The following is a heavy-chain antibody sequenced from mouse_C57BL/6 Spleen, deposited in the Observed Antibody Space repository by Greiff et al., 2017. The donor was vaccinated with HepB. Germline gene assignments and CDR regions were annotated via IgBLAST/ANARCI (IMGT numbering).Heavy chain of an antibody. V-gene: IGHV5-9-1*02. CDR3: TRAGGSSHAMDY. Sequence: EVQVVESGEGLVKPGGSLKLSCAASGFTFSSYAMSWVRQTPEKRLEWVAYISSGGDYIYYADTVKGRFTISRDNARNTLYLQMSSLKSEDTAMYYCTRAGGSSHAMDYWGQGTSVTVSS. CDR1: GFTFSSYA. D-gene: IGHD1-1*01. J-gene: IGHJ4*01. CDR2: ISSGGDYI.